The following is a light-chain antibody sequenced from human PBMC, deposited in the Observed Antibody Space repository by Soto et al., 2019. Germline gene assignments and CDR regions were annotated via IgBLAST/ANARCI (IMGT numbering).Light chain of an antibody. CDR1: SSDIGGHNA. J-gene: IGLJ1*01. CDR3: SSYTSSSTLGV. V-gene: IGLV2-14*01. Sequence: QSVLTQPASVSGSPGHSITISCTGTSSDIGGHNAVSWYQQYSGEAPRLLIYDVTSRAAGVSNRFSASKSGNTASLTISGLQAGDGGDYYCSSYTSSSTLGVLGAGTKVTVL. CDR2: DVT.